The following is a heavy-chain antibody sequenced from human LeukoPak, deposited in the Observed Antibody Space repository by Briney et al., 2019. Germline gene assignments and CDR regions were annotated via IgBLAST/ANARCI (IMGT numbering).Heavy chain of an antibody. V-gene: IGHV1-24*01. CDR2: LDPEDGET. CDR1: VYTLTKLS. D-gene: IGHD6-19*01. J-gene: IGHJ4*02. CDR3: ATGAVAGPNGGNFDY. Sequence: ASVNVSFMFSVYTLTKLSMHWLRPPPCKGREGMDPLDPEDGETIYAQKCQGRVTMTEDTSTDTAYMELSSLRSEDTAVYYCATGAVAGPNGGNFDYWGQGTVVTDAS.